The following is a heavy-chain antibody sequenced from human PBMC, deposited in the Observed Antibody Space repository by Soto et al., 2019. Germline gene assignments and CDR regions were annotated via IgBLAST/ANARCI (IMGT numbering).Heavy chain of an antibody. V-gene: IGHV1-69*12. J-gene: IGHJ6*02. Sequence: QVQLMQSGAEVKKPGSSVKVSCKASGGTFSTSAISWVRQAPGEGLEWVGGIMPVFATPDYAHKFQGRVTLSADEPTTTAYLELTSLTTDDTAVYYCARDKDRQQLGGNYYYILDVWGQGTAITVSS. D-gene: IGHD3-3*02. CDR3: ARDKDRQQLGGNYYYILDV. CDR1: GGTFSTSA. CDR2: IMPVFATP.